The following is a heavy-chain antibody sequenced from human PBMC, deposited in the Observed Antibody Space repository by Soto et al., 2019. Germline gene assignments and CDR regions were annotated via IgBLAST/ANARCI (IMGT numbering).Heavy chain of an antibody. Sequence: GGFLRLSGTASGLSFSSYWMTWGRKAPGKGLEWVANIKQDGMEKYYVASVKGRFTISRDNSKKTLNLQMNTLRAEDTAVYYCAKDVAHRYYFDYWGQGALVTVSS. D-gene: IGHD5-12*01. J-gene: IGHJ4*02. CDR3: AKDVAHRYYFDY. CDR1: GLSFSSYW. CDR2: IKQDGMEK. V-gene: IGHV3-7*03.